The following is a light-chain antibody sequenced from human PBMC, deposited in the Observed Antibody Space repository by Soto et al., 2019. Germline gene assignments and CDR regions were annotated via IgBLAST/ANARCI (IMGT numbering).Light chain of an antibody. CDR2: WAS. V-gene: IGKV4-1*01. CDR1: QSLLNSSNNKNR. J-gene: IGKJ1*01. Sequence: DIVMTQSPDSLAVSLGERATINCKSSQSLLNSSNNKNRLSWHQQKPGQPPKLRIYWASTRESGVPDRFSGSGSGTDFTLTISSLQAEDVAVYYCQQYDSTPWTFGQGTKVEIK. CDR3: QQYDSTPWT.